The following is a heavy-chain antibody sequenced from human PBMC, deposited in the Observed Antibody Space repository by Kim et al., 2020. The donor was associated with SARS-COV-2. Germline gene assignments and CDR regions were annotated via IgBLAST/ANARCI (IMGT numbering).Heavy chain of an antibody. CDR3: ARDGSGSQLYYFDY. V-gene: IGHV4-31*03. D-gene: IGHD3-10*01. CDR2: IYYSGST. J-gene: IGHJ4*02. Sequence: SETLSLTCTVSGGSISSGGYYWSWLRQHPGKGLEWIGYIYYSGSTYYNPSLKSRVTISVDTSKNQFSLKLSSVTAADTAVYYCARDGSGSQLYYFDYWGQRTLVTVSS. CDR1: GGSISSGGYY.